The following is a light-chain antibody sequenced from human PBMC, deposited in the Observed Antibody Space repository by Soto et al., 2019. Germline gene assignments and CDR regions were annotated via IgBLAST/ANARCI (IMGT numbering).Light chain of an antibody. CDR2: GAS. J-gene: IGKJ4*01. Sequence: EVVMTQSLVTLSVSPVERATLSCRASQSVTSNLAWYQQKPGQAPRLLIYGASIRAPGIPARFSGSGSGTEFTLTISSLQSEDFAVYYCQQYNNWPPAFGGGTKVDIK. CDR1: QSVTSN. CDR3: QQYNNWPPA. V-gene: IGKV3-15*01.